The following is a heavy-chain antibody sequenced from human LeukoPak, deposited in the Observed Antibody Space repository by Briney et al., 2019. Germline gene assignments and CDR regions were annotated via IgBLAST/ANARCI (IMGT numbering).Heavy chain of an antibody. CDR2: IYSGGST. J-gene: IGHJ4*02. V-gene: IGHV3-66*01. CDR3: ARDGSWYGIADN. D-gene: IGHD6-13*01. CDR1: GFTVSSNY. Sequence: QAGGSLRLSCAASGFTVSSNYMSWVRQAPGKGLEWVSVIYSGGSTYYADSVKGRFTISRDNSKNTLFLQMNSLRAEDTALYYCARDGSWYGIADNWGQGTLVNVSS.